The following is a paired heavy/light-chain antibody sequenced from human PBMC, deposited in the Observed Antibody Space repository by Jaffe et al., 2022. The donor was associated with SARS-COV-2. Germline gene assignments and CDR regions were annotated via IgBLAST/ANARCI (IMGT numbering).Heavy chain of an antibody. D-gene: IGHD1-26*01. V-gene: IGHV3-48*02. CDR3: AREWASPFFDS. J-gene: IGHJ4*02. CDR1: GFIFSSYS. Sequence: EVQLVESGGGLVQPGGSLRLSCAASGFIFSSYSMNWVRQAPGKGLEWLSYISGDGTNIYYAVSVKGRLTISRDNARNSLYLQMNSLRDEDTAVYYCAREWASPFFDSWGQGALVTVSS. CDR2: ISGDGTNI.
Light chain of an antibody. CDR2: EVS. J-gene: IGLJ3*02. V-gene: IGLV2-14*01. Sequence: QSALTQPASVSGSPGQSITISCTGTSSDVGSYNFVSWYQQYPGKAPKLMIYEVSNRPSGVPDRFSGSKSGNTASLTISGLQAEDEACYYCSSYTRSRTRVFGGGTKLTVL. CDR3: SSYTRSRTRV. CDR1: SSDVGSYNF.